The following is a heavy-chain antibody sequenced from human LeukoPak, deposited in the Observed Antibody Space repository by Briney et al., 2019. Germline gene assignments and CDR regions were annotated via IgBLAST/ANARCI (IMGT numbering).Heavy chain of an antibody. Sequence: PSETLSLTCAVYGGSFSGYYWSWIRQPPGKGLEWLGEINHSGSTNYHPSLKSRVAISEDTSKHQFSLKLSSVAAADTAVYYCARGDSSSSGWFDPWGQGTLVTVSS. D-gene: IGHD6-13*01. CDR2: INHSGST. CDR3: ARGDSSSSGWFDP. V-gene: IGHV4-34*01. J-gene: IGHJ5*02. CDR1: GGSFSGYY.